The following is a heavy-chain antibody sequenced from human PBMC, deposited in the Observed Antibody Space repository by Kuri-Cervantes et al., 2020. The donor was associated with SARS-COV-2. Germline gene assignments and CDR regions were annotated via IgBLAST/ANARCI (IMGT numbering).Heavy chain of an antibody. CDR3: ARETLVVAAGRSIRGGFDS. CDR1: GFTFSDYA. V-gene: IGHV3-30*04. CDR2: ISYDGSN. Sequence: GGSLRLSCAASGFTFSDYALHWVRQAPGKGLEWLAVISYDGSNADSVKGRFTISRDNSKNTLSLQINSLRAEDTAVYYCARETLVVAAGRSIRGGFDSWGQGTLVTVSS. J-gene: IGHJ5*01. D-gene: IGHD2-2*01.